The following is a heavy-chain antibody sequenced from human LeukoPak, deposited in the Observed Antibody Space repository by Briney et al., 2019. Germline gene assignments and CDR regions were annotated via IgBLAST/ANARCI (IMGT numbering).Heavy chain of an antibody. J-gene: IGHJ6*02. CDR3: AKDVMGSGWQPYYYGMDV. V-gene: IGHV3-9*01. D-gene: IGHD6-19*01. CDR2: ISWNSGSI. Sequence: GGSLRLSCAASGFTFDDYAMHWVRQAPGKGLEWVSGISWNSGSIGYADSVKGRFTISRDNAKNTLYLQMNSLRVEDTAMYYCAKDVMGSGWQPYYYGMDVWGQGTTVTVSS. CDR1: GFTFDDYA.